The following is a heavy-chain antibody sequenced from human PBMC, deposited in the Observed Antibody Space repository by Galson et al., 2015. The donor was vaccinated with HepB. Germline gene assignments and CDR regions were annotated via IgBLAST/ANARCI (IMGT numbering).Heavy chain of an antibody. Sequence: SVKVSCKASGGTFSSYAISWVRQAPGQGLEWMGGIIPIFGTANYAQKFQGRVTITADESTSTAYMELSSLRSEDTAVYYCARSRGRDDSSGYYHDYWGQGTLVTVSS. D-gene: IGHD3-22*01. CDR3: ARSRGRDDSSGYYHDY. CDR1: GGTFSSYA. CDR2: IIPIFGTA. J-gene: IGHJ4*02. V-gene: IGHV1-69*13.